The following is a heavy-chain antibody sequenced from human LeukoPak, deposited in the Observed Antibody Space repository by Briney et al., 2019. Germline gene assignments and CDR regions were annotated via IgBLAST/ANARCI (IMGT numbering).Heavy chain of an antibody. V-gene: IGHV3-74*01. CDR2: INTDGSST. CDR1: GFTFSSYW. D-gene: IGHD3-9*01. J-gene: IGHJ6*03. Sequence: GGSLRLSCAASGFTFSSYWMHWVRQAPGKGLVWVSRINTDGSSTSYADSVKGRFTISRDNAKNTLYLQMNSLRAEDTAVYYRARDARSFEYYYYYYMDVWGEGTTVTVSS. CDR3: ARDARSFEYYYYYYMDV.